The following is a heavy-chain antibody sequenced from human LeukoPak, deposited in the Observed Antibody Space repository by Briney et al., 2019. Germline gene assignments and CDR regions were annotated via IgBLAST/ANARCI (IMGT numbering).Heavy chain of an antibody. CDR3: ARDLERILDGYNPRGIFAC. Sequence: ASVKVSCKASGYTFSDYYMHWVRQAPGQGLEWMGWINPNSGGTIYAQKFQGSVTMTRDTSISTAYMELSRLKSDDTAVYYCARDLERILDGYNPRGIFACWGQGTLVTVSS. V-gene: IGHV1-2*02. D-gene: IGHD5-24*01. CDR1: GYTFSDYY. J-gene: IGHJ4*02. CDR2: INPNSGGT.